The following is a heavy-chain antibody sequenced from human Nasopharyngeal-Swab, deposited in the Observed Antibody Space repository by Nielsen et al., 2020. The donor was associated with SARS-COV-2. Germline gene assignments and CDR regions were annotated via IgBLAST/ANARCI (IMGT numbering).Heavy chain of an antibody. CDR1: GGSFSGYY. V-gene: IGHV4-34*01. CDR3: ARGASIAVAGILLPDYYYYMDV. J-gene: IGHJ6*03. Sequence: SETLSLTCAVYGGSFSGYYWSWIRQPPGKGLEWIGEINHSGSTNYNPSLKSRVTISVDTSKNQFSLKLSSETAADTAVYYCARGASIAVAGILLPDYYYYMDVWGKGTTVTVSS. D-gene: IGHD6-19*01. CDR2: INHSGST.